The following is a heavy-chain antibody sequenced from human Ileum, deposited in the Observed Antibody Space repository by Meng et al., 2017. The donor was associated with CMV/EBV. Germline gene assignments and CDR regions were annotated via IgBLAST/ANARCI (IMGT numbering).Heavy chain of an antibody. J-gene: IGHJ4*02. D-gene: IGHD6-19*01. V-gene: IGHV2-5*02. CDR3: ANRRGSGWYETYFDS. Sequence: KVAAPSLRNPPHTFPPSCTFAGFFVRTNGLGVGWIRQPREKALGLLALIYWDDTKRYSPSLKSRLTISKDTSKNQVVLTMTNTDTVDTATYYCANRRGSGWYETYFDSWGQGTLVTVSS. CDR2: IYWDDTK. CDR1: GFFVRTNGLG.